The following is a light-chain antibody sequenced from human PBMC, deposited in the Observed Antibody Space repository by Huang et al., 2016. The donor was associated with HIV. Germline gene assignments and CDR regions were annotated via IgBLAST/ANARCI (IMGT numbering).Light chain of an antibody. CDR2: AAS. Sequence: DIQMAQSPSSLSASVGDRVTITCRASQTISTYLNWYQQKPGKPPRLLIYAASSLQSGVPSRFSGGGSGTDFVLTITSLQPEDFATYFCQQTFIMPRSFGGGTKVEI. V-gene: IGKV1-39*01. J-gene: IGKJ4*01. CDR3: QQTFIMPRS. CDR1: QTISTY.